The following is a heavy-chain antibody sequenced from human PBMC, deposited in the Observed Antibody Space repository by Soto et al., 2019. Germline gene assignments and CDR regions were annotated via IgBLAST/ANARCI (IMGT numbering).Heavy chain of an antibody. CDR3: ATWLQREHAFDI. V-gene: IGHV3-53*01. D-gene: IGHD1-1*01. CDR2: LYSSDGT. Sequence: DVQLEESGGGLIQPGGSLRLSCAASGFSFSGKNYLTWVRQAPGKGLEWVSALYSSDGTYYADSVKGRFSVSRDNSKNTFYLQLLSLRPEDTAIYFCATWLQREHAFDIWGLGTMVTVSS. CDR1: GFSFSGKNY. J-gene: IGHJ3*02.